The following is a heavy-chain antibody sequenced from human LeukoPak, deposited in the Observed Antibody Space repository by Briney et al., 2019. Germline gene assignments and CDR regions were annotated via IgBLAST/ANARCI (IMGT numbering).Heavy chain of an antibody. D-gene: IGHD6-13*01. CDR1: GYTLTELS. CDR3: ATGIAAAGIPSS. Sequence: ASVKVSCKVSGYTLTELSMHWVRQAPGKGLEWMGGFDPEDGETIYAQKFQGRVTMTEDTSTDTAYMELSSLRSEDTAVYYCATGIAAAGIPSSWGQGTLVTVSS. J-gene: IGHJ4*02. CDR2: FDPEDGET. V-gene: IGHV1-24*01.